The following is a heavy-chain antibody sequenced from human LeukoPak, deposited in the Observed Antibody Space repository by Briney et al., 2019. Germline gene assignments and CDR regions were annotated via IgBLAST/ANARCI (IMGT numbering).Heavy chain of an antibody. CDR3: ARGGYNFDP. CDR2: IYYSGST. Sequence: SETLSLTCTVSGDSISRYYWSWIRQPPGKGLEWIGYIYYSGSTNYNPSLKSRLTMSVDTSKNQLSLKLTSVTAADTAVYYCARGGYNFDPWGQGFLVTVSS. D-gene: IGHD5-24*01. J-gene: IGHJ5*02. V-gene: IGHV4-59*01. CDR1: GDSISRYY.